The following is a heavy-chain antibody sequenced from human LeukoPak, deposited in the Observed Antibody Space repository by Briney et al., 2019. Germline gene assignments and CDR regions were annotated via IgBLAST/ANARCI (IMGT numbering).Heavy chain of an antibody. J-gene: IGHJ4*02. D-gene: IGHD3-3*01. CDR3: ARDGVASIDY. CDR2: IRTDGSSQ. Sequence: GGSLRLSCAASGFTFSNYGMHWVRQAPGKGLEWVAFIRTDGSSQYYADSVKGRFTISRDNSKNTLYLQMDSLRAEGSAVYYCARDGVASIDYGGQGTLVTVSS. V-gene: IGHV3-30*02. CDR1: GFTFSNYG.